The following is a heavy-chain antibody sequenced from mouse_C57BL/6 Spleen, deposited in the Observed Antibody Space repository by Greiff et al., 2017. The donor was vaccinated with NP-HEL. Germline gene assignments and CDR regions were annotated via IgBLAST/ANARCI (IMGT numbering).Heavy chain of an antibody. CDR3: TSGGLRRPDYFDY. Sequence: VKLMESGAELVRPGASVTLSCKASGYTFTDYEMHWVKQTPVHGLEWIGAIDPETGGTAYNQKFKGKAILTADKSSSTAYMELRSLTSEDSAVYYCTSGGLRRPDYFDYWGQGTTLTVSS. J-gene: IGHJ2*01. V-gene: IGHV1-15*01. CDR1: GYTFTDYE. CDR2: IDPETGGT. D-gene: IGHD2-4*01.